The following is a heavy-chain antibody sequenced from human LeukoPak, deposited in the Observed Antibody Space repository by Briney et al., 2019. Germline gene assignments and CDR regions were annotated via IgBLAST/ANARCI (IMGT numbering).Heavy chain of an antibody. CDR3: ARARYLRYLHCSGGSCYSELEY. CDR2: INPNSGGT. CDR1: GYTFTGYY. D-gene: IGHD2-15*01. V-gene: IGHV1-2*02. J-gene: IGHJ4*02. Sequence: ASVKVSCKASGYTFTGYYMHWVRQAPGQGLEWMGWINPNSGGTNYAQKFQGRVTMTRDTSISTAYVELSRLRSDDTAVYYCARARYLRYLHCSGGSCYSELEYWGQGTLVTVSS.